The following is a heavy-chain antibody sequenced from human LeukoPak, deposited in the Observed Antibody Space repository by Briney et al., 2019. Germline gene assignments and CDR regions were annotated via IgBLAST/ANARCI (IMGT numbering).Heavy chain of an antibody. V-gene: IGHV3-21*01. CDR3: ARDETSGYLDAFDI. J-gene: IGHJ3*02. D-gene: IGHD3-22*01. CDR1: GFTFSSYS. CDR2: ISSSSSYI. Sequence: TGGSLRLSCAASGFTFSSYSMNWVRQAPGKGLEWVSSISSSSSYIYYADSVKGRFTISRDNAKNSLYLQMNSLRAEDTAVYYCARDETSGYLDAFDIWGQGTMVTVSS.